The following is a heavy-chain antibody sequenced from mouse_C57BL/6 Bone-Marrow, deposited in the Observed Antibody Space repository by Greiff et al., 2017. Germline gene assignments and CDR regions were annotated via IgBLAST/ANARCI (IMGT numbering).Heavy chain of an antibody. CDR1: GYTFTDYY. J-gene: IGHJ1*03. CDR2: INPYNGGT. Sequence: VQLQQSGPVLVKPGASVKMSCKASGYTFTDYYMNWVKQSHGKSLEWIGVINPYNGGTSYNQKFKGKATLTVAKSSSTAYMELHSLTSEDSAVYYCARGSHWYFDVWGTGTTVTVS. CDR3: ARGSHWYFDV. V-gene: IGHV1-19*01. D-gene: IGHD1-1*02.